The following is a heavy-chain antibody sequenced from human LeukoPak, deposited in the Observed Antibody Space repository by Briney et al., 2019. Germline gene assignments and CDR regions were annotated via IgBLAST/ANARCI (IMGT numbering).Heavy chain of an antibody. Sequence: ASVTVSCKASGYTFTSYGISWVRQAPGQGLEWMGWISAYNGNTNYEQKLQGRVTMTTDTYKSTAYMELQSMSPDDKAVDFCARGGITMVRGVITPGFDPLGQGTLVTDSS. V-gene: IGHV1-18*01. D-gene: IGHD3-10*01. CDR1: GYTFTSYG. CDR2: ISAYNGNT. CDR3: ARGGITMVRGVITPGFDP. J-gene: IGHJ5*02.